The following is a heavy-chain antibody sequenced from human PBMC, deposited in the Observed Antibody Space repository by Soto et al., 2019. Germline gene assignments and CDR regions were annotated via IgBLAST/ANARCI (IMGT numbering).Heavy chain of an antibody. D-gene: IGHD4-17*01. CDR1: GFTFSSYN. V-gene: IGHV3-21*01. J-gene: IGHJ5*02. CDR3: ARDRAYGESEVTEFDP. Sequence: EAQLLESGGGLVQPGDSLKLSCTASGFTFSSYNMNWVRQAPGKGLEWVSSISSSSRYIYYADSVKGRFTISRDNAKNSLYLQMNSLRAEDTAVYYCARDRAYGESEVTEFDPWGQGTLVTVSS. CDR2: ISSSSRYI.